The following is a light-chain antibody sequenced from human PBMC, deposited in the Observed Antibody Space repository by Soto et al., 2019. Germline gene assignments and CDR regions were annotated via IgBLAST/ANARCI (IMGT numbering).Light chain of an antibody. CDR2: TTS. CDR1: QSISNF. CDR3: QQSYSTPQT. V-gene: IGKV1-39*01. Sequence: DIQMTQSPSSLSASVGDRVTITCRASQSISNFLNWYQQKPGKAPKLLIHTTSSLQSGVPSRFSASGTGTDFTLTISSLQPEDFATYYCQQSYSTPQTVGGGTKVEI. J-gene: IGKJ4*01.